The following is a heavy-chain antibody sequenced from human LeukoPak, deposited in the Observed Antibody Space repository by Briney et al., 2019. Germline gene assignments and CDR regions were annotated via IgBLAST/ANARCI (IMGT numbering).Heavy chain of an antibody. CDR2: ISSSGAVT. Sequence: GGSLRLSCAASGFTFSSYSMTWVRQAPEKGLEWVSVISSSGAVTYYADSVKGRFTISRDNSKNTLYLQMNSLRAEDTAVYYCARDFDAYFDYWGQGTLVTVSS. CDR1: GFTFSSYS. V-gene: IGHV3-23*01. J-gene: IGHJ4*02. CDR3: ARDFDAYFDY.